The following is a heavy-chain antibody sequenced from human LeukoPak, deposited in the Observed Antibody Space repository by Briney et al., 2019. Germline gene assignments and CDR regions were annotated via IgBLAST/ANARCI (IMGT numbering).Heavy chain of an antibody. CDR2: INTNSGGT. D-gene: IGHD6-19*01. Sequence: ASVKVSCKASGYTFTGYYMHWVRQAPGQGLEWMGWINTNSGGTNYAQKLQGRVTMTRDTSISTAYMELSRLRSDDTAVYYCARDLSVAGTYYYYGMDVWGQGTTVTVSS. CDR3: ARDLSVAGTYYYYGMDV. V-gene: IGHV1-2*02. J-gene: IGHJ6*02. CDR1: GYTFTGYY.